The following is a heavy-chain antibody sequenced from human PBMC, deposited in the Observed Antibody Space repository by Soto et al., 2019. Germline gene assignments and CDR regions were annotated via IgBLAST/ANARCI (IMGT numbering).Heavy chain of an antibody. Sequence: WTWIRQPTGKGLEWIGRIFPGGSTNYSPSLKSRVTMSVDTSKNQFSLKLTSVTAADTAIYYCASENDRSAYSFPNWGLGTLVTVSS. CDR2: IFPGGST. D-gene: IGHD3-22*01. V-gene: IGHV4-4*07. CDR3: ASENDRSAYSFPN. J-gene: IGHJ4*02.